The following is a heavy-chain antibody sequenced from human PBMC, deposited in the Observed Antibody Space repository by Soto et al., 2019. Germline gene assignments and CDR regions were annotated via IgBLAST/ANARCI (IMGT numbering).Heavy chain of an antibody. Sequence: SQTLSLTCAIPGDSVSSNSAAWNWIRQSPSRGLEWLGRTYYRSKWYNDYAVSVKSRITINPDTSKNQFSLQLNSVTPEDTAVYYCARDCTNGVCYPAYHYGMDVWGQGTTVTVS. CDR2: TYYRSKWYN. D-gene: IGHD2-8*01. V-gene: IGHV6-1*01. CDR1: GDSVSSNSAA. J-gene: IGHJ6*02. CDR3: ARDCTNGVCYPAYHYGMDV.